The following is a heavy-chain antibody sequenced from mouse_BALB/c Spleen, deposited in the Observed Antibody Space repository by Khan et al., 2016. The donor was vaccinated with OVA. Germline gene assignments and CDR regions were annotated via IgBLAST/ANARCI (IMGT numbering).Heavy chain of an antibody. Sequence: QIQLVQSGPELKKPGETVNISCKASGYTFTNYGMNWVKQAPGKGLEWMGWINTYTGEPTYDDDFKGRFALSLETSASTAYLQINNLKDEDTATYFCARPPYFSYVMVYWGQGTSVTVSS. CDR1: GYTFTNYG. D-gene: IGHD2-10*01. CDR3: ARPPYFSYVMVY. V-gene: IGHV9-3-1*01. J-gene: IGHJ4*01. CDR2: INTYTGEP.